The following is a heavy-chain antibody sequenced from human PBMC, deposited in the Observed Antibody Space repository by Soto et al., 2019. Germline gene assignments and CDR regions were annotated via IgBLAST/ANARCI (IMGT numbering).Heavy chain of an antibody. CDR2: ISFDGSKK. CDR1: GFNFKIYA. J-gene: IGHJ6*02. D-gene: IGHD4-17*01. V-gene: IGHV3-30-3*01. Sequence: GRSLTLSCAASGFNFKIYALHWDHQTPGNGLEWVAVISFDGSKKYYTDSVKGRFTISRDNLKNTLYLQMNNLRVEDAALYFCAREDDYGYRYINYGMDVWGQGTTVTVSS. CDR3: AREDDYGYRYINYGMDV.